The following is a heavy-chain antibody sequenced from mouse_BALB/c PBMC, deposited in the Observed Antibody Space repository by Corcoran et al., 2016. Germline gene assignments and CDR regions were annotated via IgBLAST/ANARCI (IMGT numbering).Heavy chain of an antibody. Sequence: EVQLQQSGAELVKPGASVKLSCTASGFNIKDTYMHWVKQRPEQGLEWIGRIDPANGNTKYDPKFQGKATITADTSSNTAYLQLSSLTSEDTAVYYCARGGYYVGAMDYWGQGNSVTVPS. V-gene: IGHV14-3*02. CDR3: ARGGYYVGAMDY. J-gene: IGHJ4*01. D-gene: IGHD2-3*01. CDR2: IDPANGNT. CDR1: GFNIKDTY.